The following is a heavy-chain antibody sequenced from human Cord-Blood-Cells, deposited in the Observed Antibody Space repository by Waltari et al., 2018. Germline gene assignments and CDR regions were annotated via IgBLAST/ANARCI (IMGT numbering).Heavy chain of an antibody. Sequence: QVQLVQSGAEVKKPGASVKVSCKASGYTFTGYYMHWVRQAPGQGLEWMGRINPNSGGTTYAQKFQGRVTMTRDTSISTAYMELSRLRSDDTVVYYCARVRRYCSSTSCSDAFDIWGQGTMVTVTS. J-gene: IGHJ3*02. CDR1: GYTFTGYY. CDR3: ARVRRYCSSTSCSDAFDI. D-gene: IGHD2-2*01. V-gene: IGHV1-2*05. CDR2: INPNSGGT.